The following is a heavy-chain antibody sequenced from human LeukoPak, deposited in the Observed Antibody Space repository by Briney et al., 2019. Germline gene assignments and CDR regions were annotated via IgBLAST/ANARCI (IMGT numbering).Heavy chain of an antibody. CDR3: ARASVAGSYGMDV. CDR2: IYYSGST. Sequence: SQTLSLTCTVSGGSISSGDYYWSWIRQPPGKGLEWIGYIYYSGSTYYNPSLKSRVTISVDTSKNQFSLKLSSVTAADTALYYCARASVAGSYGMDVWGQGTTVTVSS. CDR1: GGSISSGDYY. D-gene: IGHD3-10*01. V-gene: IGHV4-30-4*01. J-gene: IGHJ6*02.